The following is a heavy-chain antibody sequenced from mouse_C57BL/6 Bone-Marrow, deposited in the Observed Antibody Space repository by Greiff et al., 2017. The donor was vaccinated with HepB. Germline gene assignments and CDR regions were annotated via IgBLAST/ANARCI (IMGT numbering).Heavy chain of an antibody. J-gene: IGHJ2*01. D-gene: IGHD2-1*01. Sequence: QVQLQQSGAELVRPGASVKLSCKASGYTFTDYYINWVKQRPGQGLEWIARIYPGSGNTYYNEKFKGKATLTAEKSSSTAYMQLSSLTSEDSAVYFCASYYGNYERYFDYWGQGTTLTVSS. CDR2: IYPGSGNT. CDR1: GYTFTDYY. V-gene: IGHV1-76*01. CDR3: ASYYGNYERYFDY.